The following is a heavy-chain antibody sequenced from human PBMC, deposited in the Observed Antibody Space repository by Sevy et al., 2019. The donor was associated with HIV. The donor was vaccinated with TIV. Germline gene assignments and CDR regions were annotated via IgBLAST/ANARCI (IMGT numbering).Heavy chain of an antibody. Sequence: GESLKISCKGSGYSFTSYWIGWVRQMPGKGLEWMGIIYPGDSDTRYSPSFQGQVTISADKSISTAYLQWSSLKASDTAVYYGARHRANWAIDAFDIWGQGTMVTVSS. D-gene: IGHD7-27*01. V-gene: IGHV5-51*01. CDR1: GYSFTSYW. CDR3: ARHRANWAIDAFDI. J-gene: IGHJ3*02. CDR2: IYPGDSDT.